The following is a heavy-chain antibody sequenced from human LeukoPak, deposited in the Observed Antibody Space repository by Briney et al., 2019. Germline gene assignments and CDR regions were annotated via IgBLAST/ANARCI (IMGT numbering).Heavy chain of an antibody. Sequence: GASVKVSCKASGYTFTSYGISWVRQAPGQGLEWMGWISAYNGNTNYAQELQGRVTMTTDTSTSTAYMELRSLRSDDTAVYYCARYLLPFEQQLVPMDYGMDVWGQGTTVTVSS. J-gene: IGHJ6*02. CDR3: ARYLLPFEQQLVPMDYGMDV. V-gene: IGHV1-18*01. CDR2: ISAYNGNT. D-gene: IGHD6-13*01. CDR1: GYTFTSYG.